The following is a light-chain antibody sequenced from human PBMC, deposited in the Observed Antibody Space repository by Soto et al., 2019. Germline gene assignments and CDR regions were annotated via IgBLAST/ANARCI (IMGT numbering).Light chain of an antibody. CDR2: GAS. CDR3: QQYGSSRT. J-gene: IGKJ2*01. CDR1: QSVTMNY. V-gene: IGKV3-20*01. Sequence: EIVLTQSPDTLSLSPGERATLSCRASQSVTMNYLAWYQQRTGQAPRLLIYGASSRAAGIPDRFSGSGSGTDFTLTISRLEPEDFAVYYCQQYGSSRTFGQGTKLEIK.